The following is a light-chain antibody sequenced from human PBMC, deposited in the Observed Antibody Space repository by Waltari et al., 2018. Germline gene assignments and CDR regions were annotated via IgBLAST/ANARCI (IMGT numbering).Light chain of an antibody. CDR2: GAS. J-gene: IGKJ4*01. CDR3: QQYDGTVVT. V-gene: IGKV3-20*01. CDR1: QTITGSW. Sequence: EIVLTQSPGTPSVSPGERVTVSGRASQTITGSWLTWYHQKPGQAPRLLIYGASNRAPGIPDRFSGSGSGTDFTLTISRLEPEDSAVYYCQQYDGTVVTFGGGTKVEIK.